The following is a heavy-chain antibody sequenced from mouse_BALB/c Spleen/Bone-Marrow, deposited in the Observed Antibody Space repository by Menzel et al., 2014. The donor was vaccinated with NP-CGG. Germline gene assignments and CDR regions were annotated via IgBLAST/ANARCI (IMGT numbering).Heavy chain of an antibody. CDR3: ARXXYXGFFAY. CDR1: GFDFSRYW. J-gene: IGHJ3*01. Sequence: EVKLMESGGGLVQPGGPLKLSCAASGFDFSRYWMSWVRQAPGKGLEWIGEINPDSSTINYTPSLKDKFVIPRDNAKNTLYLQMSKVRSDDTALYYCARXXYXGFFAYWGQGTLVTVSA. V-gene: IGHV4-1*02. CDR2: INPDSSTI.